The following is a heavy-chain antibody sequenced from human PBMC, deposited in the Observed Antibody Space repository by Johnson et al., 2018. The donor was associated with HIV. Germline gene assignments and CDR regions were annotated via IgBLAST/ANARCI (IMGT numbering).Heavy chain of an antibody. J-gene: IGHJ3*02. CDR2: ISWNSGSI. V-gene: IGHV3-9*01. D-gene: IGHD2-21*01. Sequence: EVQLVESGGGVVQPGRSLRLSCAASGFSLSSYAMHWVRQAPGKGLEWVSGISWNSGSIGYVDSVKGRFTISRDNAKNSLYLQMNSLRAEDTAVYYCAKERMGLAYCGGDCWEDAFDIWGQGTMVTVSS. CDR3: AKERMGLAYCGGDCWEDAFDI. CDR1: GFSLSSYA.